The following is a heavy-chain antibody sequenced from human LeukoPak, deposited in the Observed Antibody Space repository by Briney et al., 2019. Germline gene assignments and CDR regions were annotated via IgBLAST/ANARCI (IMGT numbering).Heavy chain of an antibody. CDR3: AREGLYSSSWYEELYYFDY. CDR1: GGSFSSYY. V-gene: IGHV4-4*07. D-gene: IGHD6-13*01. Sequence: PSETLSLTCTVSGGSFSSYYWSWIRQPAGQGLEWIGRIYTSGSTNYNPSLKSRVTMSVDTSKNSISLKLSSVTAADTAVYYCAREGLYSSSWYEELYYFDYWGQGTLVTVSS. J-gene: IGHJ4*02. CDR2: IYTSGST.